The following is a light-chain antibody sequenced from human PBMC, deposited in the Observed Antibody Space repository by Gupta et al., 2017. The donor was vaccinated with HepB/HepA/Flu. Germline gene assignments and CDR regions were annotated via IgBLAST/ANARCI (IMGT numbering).Light chain of an antibody. CDR1: SSSFGGNY. V-gene: IGLV1-47*01. CDR3: AAWDDSLSAVV. CDR2: RNN. J-gene: IGLJ2*01. Sequence: QSVLTQPPSASGTPGQRVTFSCSGSSSSFGGNYVNWYQQLPGTAPKLLIYRNNQRPSGVPDRFSGSKSGTSASLAISGLRSEDEADYYCAAWDDSLSAVVFGGGTKLTV.